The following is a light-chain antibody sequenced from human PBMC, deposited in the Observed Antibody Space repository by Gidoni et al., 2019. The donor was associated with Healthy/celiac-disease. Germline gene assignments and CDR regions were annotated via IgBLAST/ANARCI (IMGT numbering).Light chain of an antibody. CDR3: QQYNSYST. V-gene: IGKV1-5*03. CDR1: QSISSW. Sequence: DIQMTQSPSTLSASVGDRVTITCRASQSISSWLAWYQQKPGKAPKLQIYKASSLESGVPSRFSGSGSGTEFTLTISSLQPDDFATYYCQQYNSYSTFGQGTKLEIK. CDR2: KAS. J-gene: IGKJ2*01.